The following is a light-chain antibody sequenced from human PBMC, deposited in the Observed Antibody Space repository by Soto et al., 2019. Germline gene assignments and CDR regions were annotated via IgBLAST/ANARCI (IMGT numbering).Light chain of an antibody. J-gene: IGKJ1*01. CDR2: DAS. CDR1: QSVSNNY. V-gene: IGKV3-20*01. CDR3: QQYGSSPRT. Sequence: EIVLTQSPGTLSLSPGERASLSCRASQSVSNNYLAWYQQKPGQAPRLLIFDASGRASGIPDRFSGSGSGTDFTLTISRLEPEDFAVYFCQQYGSSPRTFGQGTKVDI.